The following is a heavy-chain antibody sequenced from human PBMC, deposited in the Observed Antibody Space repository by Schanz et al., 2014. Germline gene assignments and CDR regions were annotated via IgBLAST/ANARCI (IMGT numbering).Heavy chain of an antibody. CDR3: VRDSFFAFDY. D-gene: IGHD3-3*01. CDR2: VHPGGST. Sequence: EVQLLESGGGLVQPGGSLRLSCAVSGFIVRSNYMTWVRQAPGKGLEWVSFVHPGGSTYYPDSVKGRFTISRDSSKNTLYLQMNSLRPEDTAVYYCVRDSFFAFDYWGQGTLVTVSS. V-gene: IGHV3-66*01. CDR1: GFIVRSNY. J-gene: IGHJ4*02.